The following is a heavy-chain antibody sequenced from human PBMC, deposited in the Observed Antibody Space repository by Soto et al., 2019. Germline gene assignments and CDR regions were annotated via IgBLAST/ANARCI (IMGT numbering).Heavy chain of an antibody. V-gene: IGHV4-59*08. Sequence: SETLSLTCTVSGGSIRSYCWTWIRQPPGEGLEWIGCICNSGSTNYNPSLKSRVTISVDTQMNQFSLQLSSVTAADTAVYYCASLEGTAYYFDYWGQGTLVTVSS. D-gene: IGHD2-21*02. J-gene: IGHJ4*02. CDR2: ICNSGST. CDR1: GGSIRSYC. CDR3: ASLEGTAYYFDY.